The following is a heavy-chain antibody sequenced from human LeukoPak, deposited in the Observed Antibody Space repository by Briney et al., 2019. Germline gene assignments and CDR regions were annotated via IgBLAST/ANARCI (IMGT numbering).Heavy chain of an antibody. CDR1: GFTFSSYS. D-gene: IGHD4-17*01. CDR2: ISSSSSTI. V-gene: IGHV3-48*01. Sequence: GGSLRLSCVASGFTFSSYSMNWVRQAPGKGLEWVSYISSSSSTIYYADSVKGRFTISRDNAKNSLYLQMNSLRAEDTAVYYCARDRNTVTHWGAAFDIWGQGTMVTVSS. CDR3: ARDRNTVTHWGAAFDI. J-gene: IGHJ3*02.